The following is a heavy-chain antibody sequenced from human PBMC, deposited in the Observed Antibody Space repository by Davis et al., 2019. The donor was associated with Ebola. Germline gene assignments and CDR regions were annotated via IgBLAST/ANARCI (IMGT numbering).Heavy chain of an antibody. V-gene: IGHV4-39*07. Sequence: SETLSLTCTVSGGSISSSSYYWGWIRQPPGKGLEWIGSIYYSGSTYYNPSLKSRVTISVDTSKNQFSLKLSSVTAADTAVYYCAREVFGYSSGWPRRYFDYWGQGTLVTVSS. D-gene: IGHD6-19*01. CDR1: GGSISSSSYY. J-gene: IGHJ4*02. CDR2: IYYSGST. CDR3: AREVFGYSSGWPRRYFDY.